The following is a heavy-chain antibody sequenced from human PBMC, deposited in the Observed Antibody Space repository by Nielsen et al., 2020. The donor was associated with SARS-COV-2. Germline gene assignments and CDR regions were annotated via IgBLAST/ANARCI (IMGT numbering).Heavy chain of an antibody. D-gene: IGHD4/OR15-4a*01. CDR1: GFSFSSYG. CDR2: ISGSGGST. CDR3: AKDGDKRGARNFDC. J-gene: IGHJ4*02. Sequence: GESLKISCTASGFSFSSYGMSWVRQAPGKGMEWVSLISGSGGSTSYADSVKGRFTISRDNSKNTLYLQMNSLRAEDTAVFYCAKDGDKRGARNFDCWGQGTQVTVSS. V-gene: IGHV3-23*01.